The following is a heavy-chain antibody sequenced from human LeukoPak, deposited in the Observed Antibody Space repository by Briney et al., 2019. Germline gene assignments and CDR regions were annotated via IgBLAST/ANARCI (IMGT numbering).Heavy chain of an antibody. CDR1: GYTFTGYY. D-gene: IGHD6-19*01. CDR3: ARATIAVAGGYYYYYYMDV. V-gene: IGHV1-8*03. Sequence: WASVKVSCKASGYTFTGYYMHWVRQAPGQGLEWMGWMNPNSGNTGYAQKFQGRVTITRNTSISTAYMELSSLRSEDTAVYYCARATIAVAGGYYYYYYMDVWGKGTTVTVSS. CDR2: MNPNSGNT. J-gene: IGHJ6*03.